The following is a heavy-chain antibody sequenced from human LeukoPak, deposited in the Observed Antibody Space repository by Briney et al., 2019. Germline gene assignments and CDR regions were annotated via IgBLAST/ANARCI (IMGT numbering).Heavy chain of an antibody. D-gene: IGHD4/OR15-4a*01. Sequence: PGRSLRFSCAASGFTFSSYAMHWVRQAPSKGLEWVTFITDEGSNKYYTDSVKGRFTISRDNSKNTLYLQMNSLRAEDTAVYYCARRAGAYSHPYDYWGQGTLVTVSS. CDR2: ITDEGSNK. CDR1: GFTFSSYA. V-gene: IGHV3-30*14. CDR3: ARRAGAYSHPYDY. J-gene: IGHJ4*02.